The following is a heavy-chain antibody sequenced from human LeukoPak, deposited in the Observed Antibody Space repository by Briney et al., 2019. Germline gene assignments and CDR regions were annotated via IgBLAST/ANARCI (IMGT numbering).Heavy chain of an antibody. J-gene: IGHJ4*02. Sequence: GGSLRLSCAASEFTFSSYAMSWVRQAPGKGLEWVSVISSSAGSTYYADSVQGRFTISRDNSINTLYLQMNSLRAEDTAVYYCAKDRGWLQLGWGQGTLVTVSS. CDR1: EFTFSSYA. CDR3: AKDRGWLQLG. V-gene: IGHV3-23*01. CDR2: ISSSAGST. D-gene: IGHD5-24*01.